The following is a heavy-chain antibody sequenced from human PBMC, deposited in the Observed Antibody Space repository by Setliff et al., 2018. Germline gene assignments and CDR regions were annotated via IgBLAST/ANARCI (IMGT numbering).Heavy chain of an antibody. CDR3: ARGGMAAAGRKGVFEY. V-gene: IGHV1-46*01. CDR2: INPGGGSA. D-gene: IGHD6-13*01. Sequence: ASVKVSCKTSGYGLTTYYMHWVRQAPGQGLEWMGIINPGGGSASYAQKFQSRVTMTRDTSTSTFYMELSMLRSEDTAVYYCARGGMAAAGRKGVFEYWGQGSLVTSPQ. J-gene: IGHJ4*02. CDR1: GYGLTTYY.